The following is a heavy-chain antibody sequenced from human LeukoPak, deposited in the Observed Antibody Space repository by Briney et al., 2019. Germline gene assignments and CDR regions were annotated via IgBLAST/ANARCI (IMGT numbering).Heavy chain of an antibody. CDR2: INPNSGGT. CDR3: ARDVEPGYSSSWYIDY. D-gene: IGHD6-13*01. J-gene: IGHJ4*02. CDR1: GYTFTGYY. V-gene: IGHV1-2*02. Sequence: ASVKVSCKASGYTFTGYYMHWVRQAPGQGLEWMGWINPNSGGTNYAQKFQGRVTMTRDTSISTAYMELSRLRSDDTAVYYCARDVEPGYSSSWYIDYWGQGTLVTVSS.